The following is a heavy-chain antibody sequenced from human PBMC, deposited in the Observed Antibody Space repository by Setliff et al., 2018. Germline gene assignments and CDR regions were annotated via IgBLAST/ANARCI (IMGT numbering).Heavy chain of an antibody. V-gene: IGHV3-30*03. CDR1: DFTFSSYG. CDR2: ISDDGSNE. J-gene: IGHJ4*02. D-gene: IGHD1-7*01. CDR3: ARDQFRNSGGLYC. Sequence: GGSLRLSCAASDFTFSSYGMHWVRQAPGKGLEWVATISDDGSNEFYADSVKGRFTVFRDNSKNTLYFQMSSLRPDDAAMYYRARDQFRNSGGLYCWGQGTLVTVSS.